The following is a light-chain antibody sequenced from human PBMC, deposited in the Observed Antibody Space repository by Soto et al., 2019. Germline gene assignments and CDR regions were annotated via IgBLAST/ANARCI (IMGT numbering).Light chain of an antibody. CDR1: QSISSW. V-gene: IGKV1-5*01. CDR3: LQDFTYPRT. CDR2: EAS. Sequence: DIQMTQSPSTLSASVGDRVTITCRASQSISSWLAWYPQKPGKAPKLLIYEASTLQSGVPSRFSGSYSGTDFTLTIGRLQPEDFATYYCLQDFTYPRTFGQGTKVDI. J-gene: IGKJ1*01.